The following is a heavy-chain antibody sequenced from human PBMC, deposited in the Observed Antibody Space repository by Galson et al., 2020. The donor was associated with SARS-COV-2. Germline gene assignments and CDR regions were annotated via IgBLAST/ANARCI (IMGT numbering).Heavy chain of an antibody. Sequence: GESLKISCAVSGLTVSKNYFSWVRQAPGKGLEWVSVIYDADGTNYADSVKGRFIVSRDNSKNMLYLQMNSLRVGDTAMYYCARGNVIGPPWDAFDVWGQGAMVTVSS. CDR1: GLTVSKNY. CDR2: IYDADGT. CDR3: ARGNVIGPPWDAFDV. V-gene: IGHV3-53*01. D-gene: IGHD3-3*01. J-gene: IGHJ3*01.